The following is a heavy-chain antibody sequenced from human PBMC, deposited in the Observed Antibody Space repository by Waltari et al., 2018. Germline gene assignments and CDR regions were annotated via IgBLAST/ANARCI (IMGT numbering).Heavy chain of an antibody. V-gene: IGHV1-3*01. D-gene: IGHD6-19*01. CDR3: ARQIRGWLVHFDY. CDR1: GYTFTSYA. CDR2: INAGNGNT. Sequence: QVQLVQSGAEVKKPGASVKVSCKASGYTFTSYAMHWVRQAPGQRLEWMGWINAGNGNTKYSQKFQGRVTITRDTSASTAYMELSSLRSEDTAVYYCARQIRGWLVHFDYWGQGTLVTVSS. J-gene: IGHJ4*02.